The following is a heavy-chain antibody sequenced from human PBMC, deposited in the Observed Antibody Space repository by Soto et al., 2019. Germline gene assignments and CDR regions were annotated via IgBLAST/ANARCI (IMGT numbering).Heavy chain of an antibody. Sequence: SETLCLTCAIRDGSISGSYWTEILQSPGNGIEYIGFVYNGNNNYNPFLNSRVTISVDPSKNKFCLKLSSVTAADTAVYYCMRISSHGDYSYCGHGTVVTVTS. CDR1: DGSISGSY. D-gene: IGHD4-17*01. J-gene: IGHJ4*01. V-gene: IGHV4-59*01. CDR3: MRISSHGDYSY. CDR2: VYNGNN.